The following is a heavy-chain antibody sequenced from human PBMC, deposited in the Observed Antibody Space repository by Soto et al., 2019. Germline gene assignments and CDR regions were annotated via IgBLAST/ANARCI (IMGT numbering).Heavy chain of an antibody. Sequence: EVQLVESGGGLVKPGGSLRLSCAASGFTFSNAWMSWVRQAPGKGLEWVGRIKSKTDGGTTDYAAPVKGRFTISRDDSKNTLYLQMNSLKTEDTAVYYCPTVWLNTAMSIGGIFDYWGQGTLVTVSS. CDR2: IKSKTDGGTT. CDR3: PTVWLNTAMSIGGIFDY. CDR1: GFTFSNAW. D-gene: IGHD5-18*01. J-gene: IGHJ4*02. V-gene: IGHV3-15*01.